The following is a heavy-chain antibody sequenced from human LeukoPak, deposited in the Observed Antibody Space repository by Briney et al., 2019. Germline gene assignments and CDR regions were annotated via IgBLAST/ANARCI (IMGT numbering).Heavy chain of an antibody. CDR3: AKLYCSSTSCPNWFDP. Sequence: GRSLRLSCAASGFTFDDYDMHWVRQAPGKGLEWVSGISWNSGSIGYADSVKGRFTISRDNAKNSLYLQMNSLRAEDTALYYCAKLYCSSTSCPNWFDPWGQGTLVTVSS. CDR1: GFTFDDYD. CDR2: ISWNSGSI. J-gene: IGHJ5*02. V-gene: IGHV3-9*01. D-gene: IGHD2-2*01.